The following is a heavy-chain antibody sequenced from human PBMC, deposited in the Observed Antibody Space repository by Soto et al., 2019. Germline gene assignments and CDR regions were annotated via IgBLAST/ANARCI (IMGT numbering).Heavy chain of an antibody. J-gene: IGHJ4*02. CDR1: GGSISSSNW. CDR3: ARVKYSSGWWGGHYFDY. D-gene: IGHD6-19*01. V-gene: IGHV4-4*02. CDR2: IYHSVST. Sequence: QVQLQESGPGLVKPSGTLSLTCAVSGGSISSSNWWSWVRQPPGKGLEWIGEIYHSVSTNYNPSLKSRVTISVDKSKNQFSLKLSSVTAADTAVYYCARVKYSSGWWGGHYFDYWGQGTLVTVSS.